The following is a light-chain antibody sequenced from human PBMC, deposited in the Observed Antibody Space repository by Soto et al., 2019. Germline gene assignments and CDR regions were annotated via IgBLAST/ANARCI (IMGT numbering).Light chain of an antibody. Sequence: IQMTQSPSSLSGSVGDRVTITFRASQSISSYLNWYQQKPGKAPKLLIYAASSLQSGVPSRFSGSGSGTDFTLTISGLQPEDVATYYCLQDNNYPLTFGGGTKVDIK. CDR1: QSISSY. CDR3: LQDNNYPLT. CDR2: AAS. J-gene: IGKJ4*01. V-gene: IGKV1-6*01.